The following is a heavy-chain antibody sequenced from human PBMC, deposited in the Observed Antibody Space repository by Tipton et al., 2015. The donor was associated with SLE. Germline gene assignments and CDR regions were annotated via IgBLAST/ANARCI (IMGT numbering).Heavy chain of an antibody. V-gene: IGHV4-59*01. CDR1: GGSISSYY. J-gene: IGHJ5*02. D-gene: IGHD4-17*01. CDR2: IYHSGST. Sequence: LRLSCTVSGGSISSYYWSWIRQPPGKGLEWIGSIYHSGSTYYNPSLKSRVTISVDTSKNQFSLKLSSVTAADTAVYYCARDGARSDYVRWFDPWGQGTLVTVSS. CDR3: ARDGARSDYVRWFDP.